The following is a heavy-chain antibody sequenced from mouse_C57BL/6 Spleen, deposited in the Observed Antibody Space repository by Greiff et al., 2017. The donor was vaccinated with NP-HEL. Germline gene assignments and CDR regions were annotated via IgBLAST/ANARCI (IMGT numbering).Heavy chain of an antibody. CDR3: TTFNDGSFYWYFDV. CDR2: IDPEDGDT. Sequence: VQLQQSGAELVRPGASVKLSCTASGFNIKDYYMHWVKQRPEQGLEWIGRIDPEDGDTEYAPKFQGKATMTADTSSNTAYLQLSSLTSEDTAVYYCTTFNDGSFYWYFDVWGTGTTVTVSS. V-gene: IGHV14-1*01. J-gene: IGHJ1*03. D-gene: IGHD1-1*01. CDR1: GFNIKDYY.